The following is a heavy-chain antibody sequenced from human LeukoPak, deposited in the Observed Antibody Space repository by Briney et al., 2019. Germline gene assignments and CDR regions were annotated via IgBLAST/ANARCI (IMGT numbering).Heavy chain of an antibody. Sequence: GGSLRLSCAASGFTSDDYAMHWVRQAPGKGLEWVSGINWDTGIIGYADSVKGRFTISRDNVKNSLYLQMNSLRAEDTALYYCAKAKGSSQWFYFDYWGQGALVTVSS. J-gene: IGHJ4*02. CDR1: GFTSDDYA. D-gene: IGHD2-8*01. V-gene: IGHV3-9*02. CDR3: AKAKGSSQWFYFDY. CDR2: INWDTGII.